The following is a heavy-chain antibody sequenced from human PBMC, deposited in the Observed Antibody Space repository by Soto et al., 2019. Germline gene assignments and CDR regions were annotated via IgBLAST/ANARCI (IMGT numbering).Heavy chain of an antibody. J-gene: IGHJ6*02. D-gene: IGHD2-15*01. Sequence: GGSLRLSCGVSGFRFSRYWMHWVRQSPGKGLVWVSRINPDGRRTDYADSVQGRFTVSRDNAKNMLFLQINSLSAEDTAVYYCTGEPDCGGGTCNSGNSDYGLQVWGPGTTVTASS. CDR2: INPDGRRT. V-gene: IGHV3-74*01. CDR1: GFRFSRYW. CDR3: TGEPDCGGGTCNSGNSDYGLQV.